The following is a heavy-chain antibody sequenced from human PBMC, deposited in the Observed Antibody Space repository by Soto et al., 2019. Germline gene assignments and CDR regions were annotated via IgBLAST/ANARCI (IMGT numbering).Heavy chain of an antibody. J-gene: IGHJ6*02. CDR2: ISYDGSNK. CDR3: AKVFGVATQHYYYCGMDV. Sequence: QVQLVESGGGVVQPGRSLRLSCAASGFTFSSYGMHWVRQAPGKGLEWVAVISYDGSNKYYADSVKSRFTISRDNSKNTLYLQMNSRRAEDTAVYYCAKVFGVATQHYYYCGMDVWGQGTTVTVSS. D-gene: IGHD5-12*01. V-gene: IGHV3-30*18. CDR1: GFTFSSYG.